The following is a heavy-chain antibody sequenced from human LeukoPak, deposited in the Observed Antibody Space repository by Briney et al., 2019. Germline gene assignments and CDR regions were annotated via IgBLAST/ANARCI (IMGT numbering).Heavy chain of an antibody. CDR2: IIPMFNSA. Sequence: SVRVSCKASGGTFNNYVISWVRQAPGQGLEWMGGIIPMFNSANYAQKFQGRVTITTGESASTAYMELSSLRSEDTAVFYCATSRGGVWGQRVHYYYMDVWARGPRSPSP. CDR3: ATSRGGVWGQRVHYYYMDV. CDR1: GGTFNNYV. D-gene: IGHD3-16*01. V-gene: IGHV1-69*05. J-gene: IGHJ6*03.